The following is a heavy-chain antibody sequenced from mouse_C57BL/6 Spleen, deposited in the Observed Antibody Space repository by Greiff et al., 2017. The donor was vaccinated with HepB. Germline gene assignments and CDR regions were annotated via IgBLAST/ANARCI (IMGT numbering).Heavy chain of an antibody. V-gene: IGHV1-26*01. CDR3: ARGGIIPYYYGSSFDY. D-gene: IGHD1-1*01. CDR1: GYTFTDYY. J-gene: IGHJ2*01. Sequence: VQLQQSGPELVKPGASVKISCKASGYTFTDYYMNWVKQSHGKSLEWIGDINPNNGGTSYNQKFKGKATLTVDKSSSTAYMELRSLTSEDSAVYYCARGGIIPYYYGSSFDYWGQGTTLTVSS. CDR2: INPNNGGT.